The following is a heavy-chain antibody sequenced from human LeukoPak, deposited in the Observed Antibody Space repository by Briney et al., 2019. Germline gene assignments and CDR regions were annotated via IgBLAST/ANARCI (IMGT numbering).Heavy chain of an antibody. CDR1: GFTFSDYY. V-gene: IGHV4-30-4*08. CDR3: ARERTIFGVVMAGYYFDY. CDR2: IYYSGST. D-gene: IGHD3-3*01. J-gene: IGHJ4*02. Sequence: LRLSCAASGFTFSDYYMSWIRQPPGKGLEWIGYIYYSGSTYYNPSLKSRVTISVDTSKNQFSLKLSSVTAADTAVYYCARERTIFGVVMAGYYFDYWGQGTLVTVSS.